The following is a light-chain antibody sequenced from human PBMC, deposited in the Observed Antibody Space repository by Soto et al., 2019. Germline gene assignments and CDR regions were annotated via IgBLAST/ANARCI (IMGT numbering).Light chain of an antibody. CDR1: SSNIGAGYY. CDR2: GNS. J-gene: IGLJ1*01. CDR3: QSYDSSLRGPYV. Sequence: QSVLTQPPSVSGSPGQRVTISCTGTSSNIGAGYYVHWYQQLPGTAPKLLIYGNSNRPSGVPDRFSGSKSGTSASLAITGLRAEAEADYYYQSYDSSLRGPYVFGTGTKLTVL. V-gene: IGLV1-40*01.